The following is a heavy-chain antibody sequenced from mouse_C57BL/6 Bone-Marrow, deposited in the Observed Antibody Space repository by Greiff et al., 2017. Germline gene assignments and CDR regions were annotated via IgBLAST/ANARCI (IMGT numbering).Heavy chain of an antibody. D-gene: IGHD1-1*01. CDR2: IYPGSGST. V-gene: IGHV1-55*01. Sequence: QVQLQQPGAELVKPGASVKMSCKASGYTFTSYWITWVKQRPGQGLEWIGDIYPGSGSTNYNEKFKSKATLTVDTSSSTAYMQLSSLTSEDSAVYYCARRDYSCSSYVGYYFDYWGRGTALTVTS. J-gene: IGHJ2*01. CDR3: ARRDYSCSSYVGYYFDY. CDR1: GYTFTSYW.